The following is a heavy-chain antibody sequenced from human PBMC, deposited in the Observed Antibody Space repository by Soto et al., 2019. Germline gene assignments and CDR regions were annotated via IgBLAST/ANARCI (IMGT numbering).Heavy chain of an antibody. J-gene: IGHJ6*02. D-gene: IGHD6-6*01. CDR2: TYYRSEWYN. CDR1: GDSVSSNRAA. CDR3: ARIHSSSSSDLDV. V-gene: IGHV6-1*01. Sequence: SQTLSLTCAISGDSVSSNRAAWNWIRQSPSRGLEWLGRTYYRSEWYNNYAVSVKSRITINPDTSKNQFSLQLSSVTPEDTAVYYCARIHSSSSSDLDVWGQGTTVNVSS.